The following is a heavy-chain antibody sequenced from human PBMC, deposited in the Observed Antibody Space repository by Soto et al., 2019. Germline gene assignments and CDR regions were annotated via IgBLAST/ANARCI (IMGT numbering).Heavy chain of an antibody. V-gene: IGHV4-39*01. D-gene: IGHD3-9*01. CDR3: ARLNYDILTGYYPFDY. Sequence: PSETLSLTCTVSCGSISSRSYYWGWIRQPPGKGLEWIGSIYYSGSTYYNPSLKSRVTISVDTSKNQFSLKLSSVTAADTAVYYCARLNYDILTGYYPFDYWGQGTLVTVSS. CDR2: IYYSGST. CDR1: CGSISSRSYY. J-gene: IGHJ4*02.